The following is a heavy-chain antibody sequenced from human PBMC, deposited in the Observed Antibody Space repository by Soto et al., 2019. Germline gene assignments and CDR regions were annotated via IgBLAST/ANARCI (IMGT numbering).Heavy chain of an antibody. Sequence: GGSLRLSCAASGFTFSSYAMSWARQAPGKGLEWVSAISGSGGRTYYADSVKGRFTIYRDNSKNTLYLQMNSLRAEDTAVYYCAKDPALVVVAAYYYFDYWGQGTLVTVSS. CDR3: AKDPALVVVAAYYYFDY. J-gene: IGHJ4*02. CDR1: GFTFSSYA. D-gene: IGHD2-15*01. V-gene: IGHV3-23*01. CDR2: ISGSGGRT.